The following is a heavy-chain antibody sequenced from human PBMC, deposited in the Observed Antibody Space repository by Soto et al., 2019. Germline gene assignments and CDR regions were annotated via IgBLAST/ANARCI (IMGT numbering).Heavy chain of an antibody. CDR2: IIPIFGTA. D-gene: IGHD3-3*01. J-gene: IGHJ6*02. CDR1: GGTFSSYA. CDR3: ARDPNAHADFWRGYYEPQYYYYYGMDV. V-gene: IGHV1-69*01. Sequence: QVQLVQSGAEVKKPGSSVKVSCKASGGTFSSYAISWVRQAPGQGLEWMGGIIPIFGTANYAQKFQGRVTITADESTRTAYMELSSLRSEDTAVYYCARDPNAHADFWRGYYEPQYYYYYGMDVWGQGTTVTISS.